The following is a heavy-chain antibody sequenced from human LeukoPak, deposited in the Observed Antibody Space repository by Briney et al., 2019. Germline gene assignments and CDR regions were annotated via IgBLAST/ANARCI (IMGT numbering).Heavy chain of an antibody. J-gene: IGHJ3*02. V-gene: IGHV3-7*01. D-gene: IGHD2-2*01. CDR1: GFTFSSYW. Sequence: PGGSLRLSCAASGFTFSSYWMSWVRQAPGKGLEWVANIKQDGSEKYYVDSVKGRFTISRDNAKNSLYLQMNSLRAEDTAVYYCARDRGSSTSFFDIWGQGTMVTVSS. CDR2: IKQDGSEK. CDR3: ARDRGSSTSFFDI.